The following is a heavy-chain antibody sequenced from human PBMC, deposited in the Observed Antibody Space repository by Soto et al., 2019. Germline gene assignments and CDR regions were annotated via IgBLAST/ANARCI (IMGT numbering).Heavy chain of an antibody. CDR1: GFTFSNYA. CDR3: AKGYGSGSWGYYYGMDV. D-gene: IGHD3-10*01. V-gene: IGHV3-30*18. J-gene: IGHJ6*02. Sequence: GGSLRLSCVASGFTFSNYAMHWVRQAPGKGLEWVAVISYDGSNKYYGDSVKGRFTISRDNSKDTLYLQMTSLRAEDTAVFYCAKGYGSGSWGYYYGMDVWGQGTTVTVSS. CDR2: ISYDGSNK.